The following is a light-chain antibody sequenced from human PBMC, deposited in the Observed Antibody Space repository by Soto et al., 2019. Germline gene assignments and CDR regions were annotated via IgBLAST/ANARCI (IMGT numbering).Light chain of an antibody. J-gene: IGLJ1*01. CDR1: SSDVGAYDY. V-gene: IGLV2-8*01. CDR2: DVN. CDR3: SSYAGTHIV. Sequence: QSVLTQPPSASGSPGQSVAISCTGTSSDVGAYDYVSWYQQHPGKAPKLLIYDVNKRPSGVPDRFSGSKSGNTASLTVSGLQAEDEADYYCSSYAGTHIVFGTGTKAPS.